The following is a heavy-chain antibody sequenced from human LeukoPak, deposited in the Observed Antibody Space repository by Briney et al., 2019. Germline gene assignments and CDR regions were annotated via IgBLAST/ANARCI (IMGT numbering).Heavy chain of an antibody. CDR1: GFTFSTSS. J-gene: IGHJ3*02. CDR3: TRRYCTDGVCPFDI. V-gene: IGHV3-21*01. D-gene: IGHD2-8*01. CDR2: ISRSGDYT. Sequence: GGSLRLSCAASGFTFSTSSVTWVRQAPGKGLEWVSSISRSGDYTYYADSVKGRFTMSRDNAKNSLYLQMNSLRAEDTAVYYCTRRYCTDGVCPFDIWGQGTMVTVSS.